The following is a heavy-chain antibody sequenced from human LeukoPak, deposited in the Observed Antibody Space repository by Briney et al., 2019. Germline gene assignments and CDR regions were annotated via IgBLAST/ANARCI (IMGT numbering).Heavy chain of an antibody. CDR2: IYYSGST. J-gene: IGHJ4*02. CDR1: GGSISSYY. V-gene: IGHV4-59*08. CDR3: ARHASRPMAAPYYFDY. Sequence: PSETLSLTCTVSGGSISSYYWTWIRQPPGKGLEWIGYIYYSGSTNYNPSLKSRVTISVDTSKNQFSLKLSSVTAADTAVYYCARHASRPMAAPYYFDYWGQGTLVTVSS. D-gene: IGHD6-13*01.